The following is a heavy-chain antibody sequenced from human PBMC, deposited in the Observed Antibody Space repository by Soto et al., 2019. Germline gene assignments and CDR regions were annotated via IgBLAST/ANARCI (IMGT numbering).Heavy chain of an antibody. D-gene: IGHD2-15*01. V-gene: IGHV4-30-2*05. Sequence: PSETLSLTCSVSGVAMTYGGYSWSWIRQSPEKGLEWLGYIGHLETTYYNPSFESRVAISLDTSKSQFSLTVTSVTAADTAVYFCARGRYCLTGRCFPNWFDSWGQGTLVTVSS. CDR3: ARGRYCLTGRCFPNWFDS. CDR1: GVAMTYGGYS. CDR2: IGHLETT. J-gene: IGHJ5*01.